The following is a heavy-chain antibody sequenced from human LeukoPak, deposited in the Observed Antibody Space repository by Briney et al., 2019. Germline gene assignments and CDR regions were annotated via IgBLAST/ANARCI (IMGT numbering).Heavy chain of an antibody. V-gene: IGHV4-39*01. CDR1: GGSISSSSYY. CDR2: IYYSWST. Sequence: SETLSLTCTVSGGSISSSSYYWGWIRQPPGKGLEWIGSIYYSWSTYYNPSLKSRVTISVDTSKNQFSLKLSSVTAADTAVYYCARRKAYYYGSGNERFDPWGQGTLVTVSS. CDR3: ARRKAYYYGSGNERFDP. D-gene: IGHD3-10*01. J-gene: IGHJ5*02.